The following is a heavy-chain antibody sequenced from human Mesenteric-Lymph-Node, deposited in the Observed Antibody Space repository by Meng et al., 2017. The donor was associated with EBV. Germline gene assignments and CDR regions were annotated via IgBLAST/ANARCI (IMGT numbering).Heavy chain of an antibody. D-gene: IGHD6-13*01. CDR1: GCSISSGGYY. J-gene: IGHJ4*02. CDR2: IYYSGDT. Sequence: QVQLQESGPGLGNPSQTLSLTCAVSGCSISSGGYYWSWIRQPPGKGLEWIGYIYYSGDTYYNPSLKSRVTISVDTSKNQFSLKLSSVTAADTAVYYCVGGVAADGSVDYWGQGTLVTVSS. CDR3: VGGVAADGSVDY. V-gene: IGHV4-30-4*01.